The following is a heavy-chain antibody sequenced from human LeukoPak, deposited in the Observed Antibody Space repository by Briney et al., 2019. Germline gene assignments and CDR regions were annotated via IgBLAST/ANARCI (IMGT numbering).Heavy chain of an antibody. CDR3: ARSIAQYNWFDP. J-gene: IGHJ5*02. CDR2: INHSGST. Sequence: SETLSLTCAVYGGTFSGYYWSWIRQPPGKGLEWIGEINHSGSTNYNPSLKSRVTISVETSKNQFSLKLSSVTAADTAVYYCARSIAQYNWFDPWGQGTLVTVSS. V-gene: IGHV4-34*01. CDR1: GGTFSGYY. D-gene: IGHD6-13*01.